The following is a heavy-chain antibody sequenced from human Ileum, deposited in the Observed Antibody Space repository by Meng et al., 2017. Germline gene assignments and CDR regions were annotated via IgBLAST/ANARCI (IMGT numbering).Heavy chain of an antibody. CDR2: AST. CDR3: ARDHWGSLDY. CDR1: GAHVTTSHYP. V-gene: IGHV4-61*01. Sequence: QLPLQEAGPRLRRPSTPSSLISTVSGAHVTTSHYPWGWIRQPPGKGLEWIGYASTNYNPSLKSRLTISLDTSKNQVSLKLTSVTAADTAVYYCARDHWGSLDYWGQGILVTVSS. D-gene: IGHD7-27*01. J-gene: IGHJ4*02.